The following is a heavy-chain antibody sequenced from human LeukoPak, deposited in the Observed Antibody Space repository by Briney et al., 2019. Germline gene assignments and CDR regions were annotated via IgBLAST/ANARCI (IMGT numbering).Heavy chain of an antibody. V-gene: IGHV4-59*08. CDR1: GGSISSYY. CDR2: IYYSGST. CDR3: ARLRAGSGSSPVYFDY. J-gene: IGHJ4*02. Sequence: SETLSLTCTVSGGSISSYYWSWIRQPPGKGLEWIGYIYYSGSTNYNPSLKSRVTISVDTSKNQFSLKLSSVTAADTAVYYCARLRAGSGSSPVYFDYWGQGTLVTVSS. D-gene: IGHD3-10*01.